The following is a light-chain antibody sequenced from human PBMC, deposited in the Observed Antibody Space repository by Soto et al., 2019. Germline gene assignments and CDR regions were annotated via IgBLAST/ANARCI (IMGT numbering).Light chain of an antibody. J-gene: IGKJ4*01. CDR3: QQYHHLTRT. Sequence: EIVLTQSPGTLSLSPGERATLSCRASQSVSSSYLAWYQQKPGQAPRLLIYGASSRATGIPDRFSGSGSGTDFTLTITSLQSEDFAVYYCQQYHHLTRTFGGGTKVEIK. CDR2: GAS. CDR1: QSVSSSY. V-gene: IGKV3-20*01.